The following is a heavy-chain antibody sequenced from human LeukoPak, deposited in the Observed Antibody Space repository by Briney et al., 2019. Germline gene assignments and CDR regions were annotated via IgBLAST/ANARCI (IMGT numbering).Heavy chain of an antibody. CDR3: ARAPYSSGWYYFDY. J-gene: IGHJ4*02. V-gene: IGHV3-30*04. Sequence: PGRSLRLSCAASGFTFSSYAMHWVRQAPGKGLEWVALISYDGSTSDYVDSEKGRFTTSRDNSINTLYLQMNSLRPEDTAVYYCARAPYSSGWYYFDYWGQGTLVTVSS. D-gene: IGHD6-19*01. CDR1: GFTFSSYA. CDR2: ISYDGSTS.